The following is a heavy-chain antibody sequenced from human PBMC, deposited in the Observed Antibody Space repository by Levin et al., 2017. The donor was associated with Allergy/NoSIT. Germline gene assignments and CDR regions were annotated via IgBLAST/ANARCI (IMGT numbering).Heavy chain of an antibody. Sequence: QPGGSLRLSCTASGFTFGDYAMSWFRQAPGKGLEWVGFIRSKAYGGTTEYAASVKGRFTISRDDSKSIAYLQMNSLKTEDTAVYYCTVPPEPIGITFGGVIAGWGQGTLVTVSS. V-gene: IGHV3-49*03. CDR2: IRSKAYGGTT. J-gene: IGHJ4*02. CDR1: GFTFGDYA. CDR3: TVPPEPIGITFGGVIAG. D-gene: IGHD3-16*02.